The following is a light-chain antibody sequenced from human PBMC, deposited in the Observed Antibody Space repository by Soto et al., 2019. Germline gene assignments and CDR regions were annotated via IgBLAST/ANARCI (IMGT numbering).Light chain of an antibody. V-gene: IGKV1-5*03. CDR3: QQYNGYWT. Sequence: DIQMTQSPSTLSASVGDRVTITCRASQSISGSLAWYQQKPGKAPKLLIYEASNLKSGVPSRFSGSGSGTESTLTISSLPPDDSASYYCQQYNGYWTFGQGTRVEIK. CDR1: QSISGS. J-gene: IGKJ1*01. CDR2: EAS.